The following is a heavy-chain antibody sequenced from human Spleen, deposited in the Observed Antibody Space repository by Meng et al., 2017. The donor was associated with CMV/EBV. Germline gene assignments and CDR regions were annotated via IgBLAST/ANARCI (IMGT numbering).Heavy chain of an antibody. Sequence: ISSNSSYWAWIRQSPGEGLEWIGSVYYSGATYYNPSVKSRVTIPVDTSQNQFSLKVKSLTAADTAIYYCARHFPQEHGHFSLGFDYWGQGALVTVSS. J-gene: IGHJ4*02. CDR3: ARHFPQEHGHFSLGFDY. V-gene: IGHV4-39*01. CDR2: VYYSGAT. CDR1: ISSNSSY. D-gene: IGHD1/OR15-1a*01.